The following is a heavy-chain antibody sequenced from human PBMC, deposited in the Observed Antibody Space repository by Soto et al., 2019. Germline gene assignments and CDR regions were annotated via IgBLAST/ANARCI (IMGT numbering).Heavy chain of an antibody. CDR3: ARAVRGAVLNGNNYPDS. Sequence: EASVKVSCTASGGTFSNYAFSWVRQAPGQGLEWMGGIIPLFATTNYAQRFQDRVTISADESTSTAYMELSGLRSEDTAMYYCARAVRGAVLNGNNYPDSWGQGTLVTVSS. CDR2: IIPLFATT. V-gene: IGHV1-69*13. CDR1: GGTFSNYA. J-gene: IGHJ5*01. D-gene: IGHD3-9*01.